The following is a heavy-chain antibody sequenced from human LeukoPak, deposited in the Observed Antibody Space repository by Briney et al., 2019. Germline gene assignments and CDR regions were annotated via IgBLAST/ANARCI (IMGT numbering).Heavy chain of an antibody. CDR3: ARGGLYGSGSYYNR. CDR2: INHSGST. J-gene: IGHJ4*02. D-gene: IGHD3-10*01. V-gene: IGHV4-34*01. CDR1: GGSFSGYY. Sequence: PSETLSLTCAVYGGSFSGYYWSWIRQPPGKGLEWIGEINHSGSTNYNPSLKSRVTISVDTSKNQFSLKLSSVTAADTAVYYCARGGLYGSGSYYNRWGQGTLVTVSS.